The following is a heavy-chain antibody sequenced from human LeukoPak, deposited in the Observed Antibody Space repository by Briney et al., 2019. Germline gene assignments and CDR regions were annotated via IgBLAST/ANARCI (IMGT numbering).Heavy chain of an antibody. CDR1: GFTFSSYS. CDR3: ARAPIVVAYYFDY. CDR2: ISSSSSYI. D-gene: IGHD2-2*01. J-gene: IGHJ4*02. Sequence: PGGSLRLSCAASGFTFSSYSMNWVRQAPGKGLEWVSSISSSSSYIYYADLVKGRFTISRDNAKNSLYLQMNSLRAEDTAVYYCARAPIVVAYYFDYWGQGTLVTVSS. V-gene: IGHV3-21*01.